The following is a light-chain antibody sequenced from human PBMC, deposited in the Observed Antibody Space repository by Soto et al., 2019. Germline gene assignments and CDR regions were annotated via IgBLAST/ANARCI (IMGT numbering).Light chain of an antibody. CDR1: SSNIGSNY. CDR2: DNN. V-gene: IGLV1-51*01. J-gene: IGLJ2*01. CDR3: GSWDSSLSDLV. Sequence: QSVLTQPPSVSAAPGQKVTISCSGSSSNIGSNYVFWYHQLPGTAANHLINDNNKRPSGMAHRCSGSTYGTNATLGITAVQTGDEDDDYCGSWDSSLSDLVFGGGTKLTVL.